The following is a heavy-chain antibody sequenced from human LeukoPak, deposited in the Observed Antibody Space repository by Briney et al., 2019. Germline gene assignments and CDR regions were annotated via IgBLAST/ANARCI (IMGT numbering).Heavy chain of an antibody. J-gene: IGHJ4*02. CDR3: ARGTSSSWYAAFDY. D-gene: IGHD6-13*01. Sequence: SQSLSLTCAASGGSISSACHCWSWIRPPAGKGLEWIGRIYTSGSTNYNPAPKSRVTISVDTSKNQFSLKLCSVTAADTAVYYCARGTSSSWYAAFDYWGQGTLVTVSS. V-gene: IGHV4-61*02. CDR1: GGSISSACHC. CDR2: IYTSGST.